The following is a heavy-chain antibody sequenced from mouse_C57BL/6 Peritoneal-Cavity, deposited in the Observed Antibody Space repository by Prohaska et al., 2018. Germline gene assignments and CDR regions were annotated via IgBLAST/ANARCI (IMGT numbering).Heavy chain of an antibody. CDR1: GYTFTSYW. CDR3: ARDYDFDY. Sequence: RPGSSVKLSCKASGYTFTSYWMDWVKPRPGQGLEWIGNIYHSDSETHYNQKFKDKATLTVDKSASTAYMQRSSLTSEDSAVYYCARDYDFDYWGQGTTLTVSS. D-gene: IGHD1-1*01. J-gene: IGHJ2*01. CDR2: IYHSDSET. V-gene: IGHV1-61*01.